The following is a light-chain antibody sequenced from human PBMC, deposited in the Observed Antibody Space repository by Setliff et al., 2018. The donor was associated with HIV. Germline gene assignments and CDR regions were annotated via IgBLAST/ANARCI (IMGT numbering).Light chain of an antibody. V-gene: IGLV7-46*01. CDR1: TGAVTSGHY. Sequence: VVTQEPSLTVSPGGTVTLTCGSSTGAVTSGHYPYWFQQKPGLAPRTLIYDTSNKHSWTPARFSGSLLGGKAALTLSGAQPEDEADYYCLLSYSGNWVFGGGTKVTVL. J-gene: IGLJ3*02. CDR3: LLSYSGNWV. CDR2: DTS.